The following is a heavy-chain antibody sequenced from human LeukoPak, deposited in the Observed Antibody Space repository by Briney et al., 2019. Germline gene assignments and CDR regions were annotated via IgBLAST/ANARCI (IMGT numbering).Heavy chain of an antibody. CDR2: ISAYNGNT. J-gene: IGHJ4*02. D-gene: IGHD6-13*01. CDR3: ARVPGAPIAAAGSDY. Sequence: EASVKVSCKASGYTFTSYGVSWVRQAPGQGLEWMGWISAYNGNTNYAQKLQGRVTMTTDTSTSTAYMELRSLRSDDTAVYYCARVPGAPIAAAGSDYWGQGTLVTVSA. V-gene: IGHV1-18*01. CDR1: GYTFTSYG.